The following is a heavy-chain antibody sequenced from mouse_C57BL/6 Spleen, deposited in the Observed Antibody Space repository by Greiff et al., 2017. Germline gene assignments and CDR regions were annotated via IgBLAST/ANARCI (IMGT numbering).Heavy chain of an antibody. CDR3: ARWHYGSSSYFDV. V-gene: IGHV1-42*01. Sequence: EVQLQQSGPELVKPGASVKISCKASGYSFTGYYMNWVKQSPEKSLEWIGVINPSTGGTTYNQKFKAKATLTVDKSSSTAYMQLKSLTSEDSAVYYCARWHYGSSSYFDVWGTGTTVTVSS. CDR1: GYSFTGYY. CDR2: INPSTGGT. D-gene: IGHD1-1*01. J-gene: IGHJ1*03.